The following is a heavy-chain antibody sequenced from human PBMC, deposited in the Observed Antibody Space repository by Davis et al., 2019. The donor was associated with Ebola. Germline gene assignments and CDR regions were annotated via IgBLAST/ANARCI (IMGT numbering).Heavy chain of an antibody. CDR1: GGTFSSYA. V-gene: IGHV1-69*13. D-gene: IGHD3-22*01. CDR2: IIPVSGVP. CDR3: AKDRYYDNSPLYYESEC. Sequence: SVKVSCKASGGTFSSYAISWVRQAPGQGLDWMGGIIPVSGVPKYAQDFQGRVTITADESRSTAYMELSSLRSEDTAVYYCAKDRYYDNSPLYYESECWGQGTLVTVSS. J-gene: IGHJ4*02.